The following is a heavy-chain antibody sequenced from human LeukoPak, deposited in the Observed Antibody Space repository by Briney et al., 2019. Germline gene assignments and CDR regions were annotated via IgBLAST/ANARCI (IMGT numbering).Heavy chain of an antibody. Sequence: PPGGSLRLSCAASGFTFDDYGMYWVRQAPGKGLEWVSGISWNSGSIGYADSVKGRFTISRDNAKNSLYLQMNSLRAEDTALYYCAKDTLRYSYGPPDFDYWGQGTLVTVSS. J-gene: IGHJ4*02. CDR3: AKDTLRYSYGPPDFDY. D-gene: IGHD5-18*01. CDR1: GFTFDDYG. V-gene: IGHV3-9*01. CDR2: ISWNSGSI.